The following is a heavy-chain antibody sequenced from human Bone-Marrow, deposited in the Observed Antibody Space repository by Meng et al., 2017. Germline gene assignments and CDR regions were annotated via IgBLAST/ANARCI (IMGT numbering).Heavy chain of an antibody. Sequence: SETLSLTCAVYGGSFSGYYWSWIRQPPGKGLEWIGEINHSGSTNYNPSLKSRVTISVDTSKNQFSLKLSSVTAADTAVYYCARDLGPWGYWGQGTLVTVSS. D-gene: IGHD1-26*01. J-gene: IGHJ4*02. V-gene: IGHV4-34*01. CDR2: INHSGST. CDR3: ARDLGPWGY. CDR1: GGSFSGYY.